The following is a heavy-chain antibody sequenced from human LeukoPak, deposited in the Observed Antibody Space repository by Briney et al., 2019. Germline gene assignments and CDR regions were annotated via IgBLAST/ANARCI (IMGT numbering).Heavy chain of an antibody. V-gene: IGHV4-30-4*08. CDR1: GGSISSSAYC. D-gene: IGHD3-10*01. CDR3: ARRGGSGRSFDY. J-gene: IGHJ4*02. Sequence: SSQTLSLTCTVSGGSISSSAYCWSWIRQHPGKGLEWIGHIYNSGSTYYNPSLKSRVTISVDTSKNQFSLNLSSVPASDTAVYYCARRGGSGRSFDYWGQGILVTVSS. CDR2: IYNSGST.